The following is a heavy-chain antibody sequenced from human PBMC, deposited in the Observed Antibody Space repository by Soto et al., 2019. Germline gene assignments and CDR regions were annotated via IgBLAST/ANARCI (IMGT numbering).Heavy chain of an antibody. Sequence: QITLKESGPTLVKPTQTLTLTCTFSGFSLSTSGVGVGWIRQPPGKALEWLALIYWDDDKRYSPSLKSRLTXTXDTPKNQVVLTMTNMDPVDTATYYCAHTRIAGWFDPWGQGTLVTVSS. D-gene: IGHD3-10*01. CDR3: AHTRIAGWFDP. CDR1: GFSLSTSGVG. V-gene: IGHV2-5*02. CDR2: IYWDDDK. J-gene: IGHJ5*02.